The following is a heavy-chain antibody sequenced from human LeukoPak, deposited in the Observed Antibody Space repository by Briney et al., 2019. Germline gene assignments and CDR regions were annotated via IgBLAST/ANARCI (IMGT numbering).Heavy chain of an antibody. V-gene: IGHV4-31*03. D-gene: IGHD3-10*01. J-gene: IGHJ4*02. Sequence: ASETLSLTCTVSGGSISSGGYYWSWIRQHPGEGLEWIGYIYYSGSTYYNPSLKSRVTISVDTSKNQFSLKLSSVTAADTAVYYCARINPGITMVRGVTDYWGQGTLVTVSS. CDR2: IYYSGST. CDR1: GGSISSGGYY. CDR3: ARINPGITMVRGVTDY.